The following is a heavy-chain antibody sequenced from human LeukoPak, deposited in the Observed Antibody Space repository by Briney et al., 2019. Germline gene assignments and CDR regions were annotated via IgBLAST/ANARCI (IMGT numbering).Heavy chain of an antibody. J-gene: IGHJ4*02. CDR2: ISGSGGST. V-gene: IGHV3-23*01. CDR1: GFTFRSYA. Sequence: GVTLRLSCAASGFTFRSYAMRWVPRAPGKGLVGVSAISGSGGSTYYADSVKGRFTISRDNSKNTLYLQMNSLRAEDTAVYYCAKDRTHIVVVTAIGDYWGQGTLVTVSS. D-gene: IGHD2-21*02. CDR3: AKDRTHIVVVTAIGDY.